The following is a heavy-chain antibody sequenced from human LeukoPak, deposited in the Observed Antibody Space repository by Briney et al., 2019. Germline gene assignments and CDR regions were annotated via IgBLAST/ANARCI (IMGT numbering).Heavy chain of an antibody. D-gene: IGHD5-12*01. CDR2: ISAYNGNT. J-gene: IGHJ4*02. CDR3: ARCGYSGYDPLTG. Sequence: ASVKVSCKASGGTFSSYAISWVRQAPGQGLEWMGWISAYNGNTNYAQKLQGRVTMTIDTSTSTAYMELRSLRSDDTAVYYCARCGYSGYDPLTGWGQGTLVTVSS. CDR1: GGTFSSYA. V-gene: IGHV1-18*01.